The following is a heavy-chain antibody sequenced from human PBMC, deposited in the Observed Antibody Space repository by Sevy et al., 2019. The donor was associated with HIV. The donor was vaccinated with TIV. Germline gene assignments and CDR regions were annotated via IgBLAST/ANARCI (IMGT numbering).Heavy chain of an antibody. CDR2: IYYSGST. J-gene: IGHJ3*02. V-gene: IGHV4-31*03. D-gene: IGHD3-10*01. CDR1: GGSISSGGYY. Sequence: SETLSLTCTVSGGSISSGGYYWSWIRQHPGKGLEWIGYIYYSGSTYYNPSLKSRVTISVDTSKNQFSLKLGSVTAADTAVYYCARLLWFGESAGNAFDIWGQGTMVTVSS. CDR3: ARLLWFGESAGNAFDI.